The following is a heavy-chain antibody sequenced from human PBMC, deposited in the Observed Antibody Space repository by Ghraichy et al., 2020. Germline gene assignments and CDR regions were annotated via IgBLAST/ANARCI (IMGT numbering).Heavy chain of an antibody. CDR2: IGTAGDT. V-gene: IGHV3-13*01. CDR3: ARGNRVPAATYYYYGMDV. J-gene: IGHJ6*02. Sequence: GGSLRLSCAASGFTFSSYDMHWVRQATGKGLEWVSAIGTAGDTYYPGSVKGRFTISRENAKNSLYLQMNSLRAGDTAVYYCARGNRVPAATYYYYGMDVWGQGTTVTVSS. CDR1: GFTFSSYD. D-gene: IGHD2-2*01.